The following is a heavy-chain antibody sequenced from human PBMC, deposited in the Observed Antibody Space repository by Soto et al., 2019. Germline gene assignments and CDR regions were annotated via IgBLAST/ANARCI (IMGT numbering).Heavy chain of an antibody. Sequence: SVKVSCKASGGTFSSYAISWVRQAPGQGLEWMGGIIPIFGTANYAQKFQGRVTITADESTSTAYMELSSLRSEDTAVYYCARGDTAMVNGYYYYGMDVWGQGTTVTVSS. CDR2: IIPIFGTA. CDR3: ARGDTAMVNGYYYYGMDV. CDR1: GGTFSSYA. J-gene: IGHJ6*02. D-gene: IGHD5-18*01. V-gene: IGHV1-69*13.